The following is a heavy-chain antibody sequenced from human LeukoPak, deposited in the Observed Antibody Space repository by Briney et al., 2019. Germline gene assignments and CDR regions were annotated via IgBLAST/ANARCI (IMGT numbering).Heavy chain of an antibody. V-gene: IGHV6-1*01. D-gene: IGHD2-2*01. CDR2: TYYRATWYN. J-gene: IGHJ5*02. Sequence: SQTLSLTCAISGDSVSSNSITWNWIRQSPSRGLEWLGRTYYRATWYNDYAVSVRGRITVNPDTSKNQFSLHLNSVTPEDTAVYYCARRLTQYDCFDPWGQGILVTVSS. CDR1: GDSVSSNSIT. CDR3: ARRLTQYDCFDP.